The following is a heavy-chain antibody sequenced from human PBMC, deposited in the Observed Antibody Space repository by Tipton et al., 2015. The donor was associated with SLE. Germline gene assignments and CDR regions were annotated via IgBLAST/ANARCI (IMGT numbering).Heavy chain of an antibody. CDR2: INHSGST. J-gene: IGHJ6*02. D-gene: IGHD2-21*02. CDR1: GGSFSGYY. V-gene: IGHV4-34*01. CDR3: ARGSIVVVTAAYYYYGMDV. Sequence: GLVKPSETLSLTCAVYGGSFSGYYWSWIRQPPGKGLEWIGEINHSGSTNYNPSLKSRVTISVDTSKNQFSLKLSSVTAADTALYYCARGSIVVVTAAYYYYGMDVWGQGTTVTVSS.